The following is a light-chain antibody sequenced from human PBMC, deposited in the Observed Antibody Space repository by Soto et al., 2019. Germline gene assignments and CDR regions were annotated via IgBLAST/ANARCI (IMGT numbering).Light chain of an antibody. J-gene: IGKJ5*01. CDR2: GAS. CDR3: QQRSNWPPIT. V-gene: IGKV3-11*01. CDR1: QSVSSN. Sequence: EIVMTQSPATLSVSPGERATLSCRASQSVSSNFAWYQQKPGQAPRLLIYGASTRATGITHRFSGSGFGTDFTLTISSLEPEDFAVYYCQQRSNWPPITFGQGTRVEIK.